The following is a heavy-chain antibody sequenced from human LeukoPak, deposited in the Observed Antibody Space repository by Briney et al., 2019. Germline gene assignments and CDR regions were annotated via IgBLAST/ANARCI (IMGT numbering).Heavy chain of an antibody. CDR1: GFSCSSYW. Sequence: GGSLRLSCAASGFSCSSYWMHWVRHVPEKGLVWVSHINNDGGSTSYADPVKGRFTISRDNGKNTLFLQMNSLRAEDTGVYYCTRVDYYYSGMDVWGQGTTVTVSS. J-gene: IGHJ6*02. V-gene: IGHV3-74*01. CDR3: TRVDYYYSGMDV. CDR2: INNDGGST.